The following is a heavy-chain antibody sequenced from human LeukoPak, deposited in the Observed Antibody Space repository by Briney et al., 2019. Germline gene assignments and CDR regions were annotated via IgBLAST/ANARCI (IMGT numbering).Heavy chain of an antibody. CDR2: INPNSGGT. D-gene: IGHD1-26*01. V-gene: IGHV1-2*02. CDR1: GYTFTGYY. J-gene: IGHJ4*02. CDR3: ARIGDSGTFDY. Sequence: ASVKVSCKSSGYTFTGYYMHWVRQAPGQGLEWMGWINPNSGGTNYAQKFRGRVTMTRDTSISTAYMELSSLRSEDTAVYYCARIGDSGTFDYWGQGTLVTVSS.